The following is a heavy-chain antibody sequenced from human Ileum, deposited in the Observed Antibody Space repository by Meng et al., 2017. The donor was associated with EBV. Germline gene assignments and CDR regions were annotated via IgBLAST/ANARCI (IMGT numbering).Heavy chain of an antibody. CDR1: GASISNEHW. J-gene: IGHJ4*02. V-gene: IGHV4-4*03. D-gene: IGHD2-8*01. CDR3: ASNGAFSLDH. CDR2: IHHTRGP. Sequence: QVQLQAAGPGLAGPLGSLCRTCGDTGASISNEHWWIWVRHSPGKGLEWIGEIHHTRGPNYTPSLKSRVIISVDKSNNHFSLRLSAVTAADTAVYYCASNGAFSLDHWGQGTLVTVSS.